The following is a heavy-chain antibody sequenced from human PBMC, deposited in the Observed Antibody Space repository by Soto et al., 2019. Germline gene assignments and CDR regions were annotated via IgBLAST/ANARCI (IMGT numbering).Heavy chain of an antibody. CDR1: CGSVIGSYYY. V-gene: IGHV4-39*01. D-gene: IGHD1-1*01. CDR3: ATSQKGYNWNYFDH. CDR2: FFHTGFT. J-gene: IGHJ4*02. Sequence: PSETLSLTCAFSCGSVIGSYYYWAWLRQSPGKGPEWIGSFFHTGFTSYNPSLESRVSVSMDTSKSQFSLKLSAVTASDTAVYYCATSQKGYNWNYFDHWGQGALVTVSS.